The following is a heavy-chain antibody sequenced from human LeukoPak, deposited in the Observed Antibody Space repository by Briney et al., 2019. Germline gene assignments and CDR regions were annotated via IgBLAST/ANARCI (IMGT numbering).Heavy chain of an antibody. J-gene: IGHJ3*02. CDR2: IYHSGST. D-gene: IGHD3-3*01. V-gene: IGHV4-38-2*02. CDR3: ARVYDFWSGYRAFDI. Sequence: PSETLSLTCTVSGGSISSYYWSWIRQPPGKGLEWIGSIYHSGSTYYNPSLKSRVTISVDTSKNQFSLKLSSVTAADTAVYYCARVYDFWSGYRAFDIWGQGTMVTVSS. CDR1: GGSISSYY.